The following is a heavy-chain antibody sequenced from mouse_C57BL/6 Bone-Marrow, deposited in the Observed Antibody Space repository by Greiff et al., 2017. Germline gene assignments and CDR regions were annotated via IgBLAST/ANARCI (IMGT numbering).Heavy chain of an antibody. CDR1: GYTFTSYW. D-gene: IGHD2-1*01. J-gene: IGHJ2*01. CDR2: IDPSDSYT. V-gene: IGHV1-59*01. Sequence: QVQLQQPGAELVRPGTSVKLSCKASGYTFTSYWMHWVKQRPGQGLEWIGVIDPSDSYTNYNQKFKGKATLTVDTSSSTAYMQLSSLTSEDSAVYYCAKGGNYVVDYWGQGTTLTVSS. CDR3: AKGGNYVVDY.